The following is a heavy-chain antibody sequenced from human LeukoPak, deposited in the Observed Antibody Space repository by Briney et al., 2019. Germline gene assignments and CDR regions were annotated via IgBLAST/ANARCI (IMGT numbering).Heavy chain of an antibody. CDR2: IYYSGST. CDR1: GGSISSYY. J-gene: IGHJ4*02. V-gene: IGHV4-59*01. D-gene: IGHD2-15*01. CDR3: ARERVGYCSGGSCRHFDY. Sequence: KASETLSLTCTVSGGSISSYYWSWIRQPPGKGLEWIGYIYYSGSTNYNPSLKSRVTISVDTSKNQFSLKLSSVTAADTAVYYCARERVGYCSGGSCRHFDYWGQGTLVTVSS.